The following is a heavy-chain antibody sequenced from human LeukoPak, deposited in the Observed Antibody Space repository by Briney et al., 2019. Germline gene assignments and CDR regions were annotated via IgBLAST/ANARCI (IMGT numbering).Heavy chain of an antibody. CDR2: MNPNSGNT. V-gene: IGHV1-8*03. CDR1: GYTFTSYD. CDR3: ARGLSLSLNWFDP. Sequence: ASVKVSCKASGYTFTSYDINWVRQATGQGLEWMGWMNPNSGNTGYAQKFQGRVTITRNTSISTAYMELSSLRSEDTAVYYCARGLSLSLNWFDPWGQGTLVTVSS. J-gene: IGHJ5*02.